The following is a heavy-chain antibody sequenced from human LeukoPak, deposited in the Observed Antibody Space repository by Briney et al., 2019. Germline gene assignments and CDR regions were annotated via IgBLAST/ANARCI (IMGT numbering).Heavy chain of an antibody. CDR2: ISGSGGTT. CDR3: AELGITMIGGV. D-gene: IGHD3-10*02. J-gene: IGHJ6*04. V-gene: IGHV3-23*01. Sequence: GGTLRLSCAASGFTFSSYGMSWVRQAAGKGLEWVSAISGSGGTTYYADSVKGRFTISRDNAKNSLYLQMNSLRSEDTAVYYRAELGITMIGGVWGKRTTVTISS. CDR1: GFTFSSYG.